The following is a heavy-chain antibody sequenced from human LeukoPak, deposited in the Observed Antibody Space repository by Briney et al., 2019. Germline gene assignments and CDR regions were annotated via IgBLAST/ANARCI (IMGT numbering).Heavy chain of an antibody. D-gene: IGHD4-17*01. CDR3: AREYYGDSLFDY. CDR1: GSTFSSYA. CDR2: ISYDGSNK. Sequence: GGSLRLSCAASGSTFSSYAMHWVRQAPGKGLEWVAVISYDGSNKYYADSVKGRFTISRDNSKNTLYLQMNSLRAEDTAVYYCAREYYGDSLFDYWGQGTLVTVSS. V-gene: IGHV3-30*04. J-gene: IGHJ4*02.